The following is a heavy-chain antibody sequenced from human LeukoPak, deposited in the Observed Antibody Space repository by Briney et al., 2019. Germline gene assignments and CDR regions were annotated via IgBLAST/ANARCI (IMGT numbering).Heavy chain of an antibody. Sequence: PSETLSLTCAVSSYSITSGHFWGWIRQPPGKGLEWIASIYHSGNTYYNPSLKSRVTIPVDTSKNQFSLKLSSVTAADTALYYCAREYGSSSFDYWGQGTLVTVSS. V-gene: IGHV4-38-2*02. J-gene: IGHJ4*02. CDR2: IYHSGNT. D-gene: IGHD2-15*01. CDR3: AREYGSSSFDY. CDR1: SYSITSGHF.